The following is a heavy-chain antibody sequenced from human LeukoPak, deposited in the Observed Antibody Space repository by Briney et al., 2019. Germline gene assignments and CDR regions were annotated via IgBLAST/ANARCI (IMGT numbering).Heavy chain of an antibody. D-gene: IGHD2-15*01. CDR2: IYYSGST. J-gene: IGHJ4*02. V-gene: IGHV4-59*01. CDR1: GGSISSYY. CDR3: ARARNLGYCSGGSCRSFDY. Sequence: SETLSLTCTVSGGSISSYYWSWIRQPPGKGLEWIGYIYYSGSTNYNPSLKSRVTISVDTSKNQFSLKLSSVTAADTAVYYCARARNLGYCSGGSCRSFDYWGQGTLVTVSS.